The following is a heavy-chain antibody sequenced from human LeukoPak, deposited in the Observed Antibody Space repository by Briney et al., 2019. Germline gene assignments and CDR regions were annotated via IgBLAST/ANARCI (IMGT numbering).Heavy chain of an antibody. J-gene: IGHJ4*02. Sequence: SETLSLTCAVYGGSFSGYYWSWIRQPPGKGLEWIAYIYYTGSTNSNPSLKSRVTISVDTSKNQFSLKLSSVTAADTAVYYCARHYYGPFDYWGQGTLVTVSS. CDR1: GGSFSGYY. CDR3: ARHYYGPFDY. D-gene: IGHD3-22*01. CDR2: IYYTGST. V-gene: IGHV4-59*08.